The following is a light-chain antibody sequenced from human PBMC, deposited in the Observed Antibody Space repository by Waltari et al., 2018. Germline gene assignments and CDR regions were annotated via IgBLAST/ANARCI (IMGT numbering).Light chain of an antibody. CDR3: QQYNNLPLT. CDR2: DAS. CDR1: KDINKY. V-gene: IGKV1-33*01. Sequence: DIQMTQSPSSLSASVGDRVTITCQASKDINKYLTWYQQKPGKAPNLLIYDASNLETGVPSRFTVSGSGTDFTFTISSLQPEDIATYYCQQYNNLPLTFGGGTKVEIK. J-gene: IGKJ4*01.